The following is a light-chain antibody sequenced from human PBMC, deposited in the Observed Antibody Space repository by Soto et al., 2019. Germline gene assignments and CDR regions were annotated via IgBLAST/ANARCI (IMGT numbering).Light chain of an antibody. CDR2: GIS. J-gene: IGKJ5*01. Sequence: EIVLTQSPVTVSVSPGERATLSCRASQTINNNSLAWYQQKRGQAPRLLMYGISSRATGVPARFSGSGSGTEFTLTISSLQSEDFAVYFCQQYSMWPITFGQGTRLEIK. CDR3: QQYSMWPIT. V-gene: IGKV3-15*01. CDR1: QTINNNS.